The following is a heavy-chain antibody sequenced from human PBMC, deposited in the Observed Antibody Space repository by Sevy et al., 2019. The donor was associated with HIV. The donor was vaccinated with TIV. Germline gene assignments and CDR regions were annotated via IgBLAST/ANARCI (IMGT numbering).Heavy chain of an antibody. CDR2: IHYSGST. CDR1: YGPISAYY. CDR3: ARAPPVRSGDDSLNWFDP. D-gene: IGHD5-12*01. Sequence: SETLSLTCSVSYGPISAYYWNWIRQSPGKGLEWIGYIHYSGSTNYNPSFKSRVTMSLDTSKNQFSLQLNSVTAADTALYYCARAPPVRSGDDSLNWFDPGAGEPWSPSPQ. J-gene: IGHJ5*02. V-gene: IGHV4-59*01.